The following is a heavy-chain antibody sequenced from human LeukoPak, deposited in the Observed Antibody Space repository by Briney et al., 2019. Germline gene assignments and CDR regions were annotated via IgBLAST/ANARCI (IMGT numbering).Heavy chain of an antibody. CDR3: ARGDKSSSWYLFDY. V-gene: IGHV4-34*01. Sequence: PSETLSLTCAVYGGSFSGYYWSWIRQPPGKGLEWIGEINHSGSTNYNPSLKSRVTISVDTSKNQFSLKLSSVTAADTAVYYCARGDKSSSWYLFDYWGQGTLVTVSS. D-gene: IGHD6-13*01. CDR1: GGSFSGYY. CDR2: INHSGST. J-gene: IGHJ4*02.